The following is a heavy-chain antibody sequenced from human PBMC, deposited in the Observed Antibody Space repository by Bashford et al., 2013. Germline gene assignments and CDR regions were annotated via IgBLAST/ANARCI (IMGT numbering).Heavy chain of an antibody. D-gene: IGHD6-19*01. V-gene: IGHV1-2*06. CDR1: GYTFTGYF. Sequence: VASVKVSCKASGYTFTGYFMHWVRQAPGQGPEWMGRINPNSGGTKYAQKFQDRITMTRDTSISTLYMELSNLRSDDTAVYYCSIDSSPDSGWIRLDPWGQGTLVTVSS. J-gene: IGHJ5*02. CDR3: SIDSSPDSGWIRLDP. CDR2: INPNSGGT.